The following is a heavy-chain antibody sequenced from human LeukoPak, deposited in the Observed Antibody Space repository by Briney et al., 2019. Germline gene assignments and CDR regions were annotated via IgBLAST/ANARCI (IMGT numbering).Heavy chain of an antibody. D-gene: IGHD3-10*01. CDR3: ANVYYFGSGTYESRYFDY. CDR2: ISYDGSNK. CDR1: GFTFSSYA. Sequence: PGRSLRLSCAASGFTFSSYAMHWVRQAPGKGLEWVAVISYDGSNKYYADSVKGRFTISRDNSKNTLYLQMNSLRAEDTAVYYCANVYYFGSGTYESRYFDYWGQGTLVTVSS. V-gene: IGHV3-30*04. J-gene: IGHJ4*02.